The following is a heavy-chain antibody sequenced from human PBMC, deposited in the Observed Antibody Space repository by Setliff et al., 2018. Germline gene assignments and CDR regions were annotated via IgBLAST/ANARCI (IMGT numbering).Heavy chain of an antibody. CDR2: ISSSGSTI. J-gene: IGHJ4*01. Sequence: GGSLRLSCAASGFTFSDYYMSWIRQAPGKGLEWVSYISSSGSTIYYADSVKGRFTISRDNAKNSLYLQMNSLRAEDTAVYYCARAHSSTLSVHDYWGHGTLVTVSS. D-gene: IGHD2-2*01. V-gene: IGHV3-11*04. CDR3: ARAHSSTLSVHDY. CDR1: GFTFSDYY.